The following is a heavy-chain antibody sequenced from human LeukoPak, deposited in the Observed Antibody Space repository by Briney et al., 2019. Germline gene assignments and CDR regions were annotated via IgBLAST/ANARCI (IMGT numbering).Heavy chain of an antibody. CDR3: ARDSYSSSWSQAGY. V-gene: IGHV3-21*01. Sequence: GGSLRLSCAASGFTFSSYSMNWVRQAPGKGLEWVSSISSSSSYIYYADSVKGRFTISRDNAKNSPYLQMNSLRAEDTAVYYCARDSYSSSWSQAGYWGQGTLVTVSS. D-gene: IGHD6-13*01. CDR2: ISSSSSYI. CDR1: GFTFSSYS. J-gene: IGHJ4*02.